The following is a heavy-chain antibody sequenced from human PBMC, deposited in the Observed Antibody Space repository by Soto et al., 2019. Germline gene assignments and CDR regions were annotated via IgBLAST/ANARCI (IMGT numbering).Heavy chain of an antibody. J-gene: IGHJ6*01. Sequence: SETLSLTCTVSGVSISGGYYYWRWIRQPPGKGLEWIGNIYYSRNTYYNPSLKSRLIISIDTSKNQFSLKVGSVTAADSAVYYGASSALYRLDVRGQGTSVTVSS. CDR3: ASSALYRLDV. V-gene: IGHV4-30-4*01. CDR2: IYYSRNT. CDR1: GVSISGGYYY.